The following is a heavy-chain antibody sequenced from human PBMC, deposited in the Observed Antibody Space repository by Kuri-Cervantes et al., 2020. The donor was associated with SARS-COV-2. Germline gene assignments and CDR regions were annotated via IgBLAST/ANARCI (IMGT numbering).Heavy chain of an antibody. CDR2: IYHSGST. CDR3: ARHYLHSVVVVAENAFDI. V-gene: IGHV4-38-2*01. CDR1: GYSISSGYY. J-gene: IGHJ3*02. D-gene: IGHD2-15*01. Sequence: ESLKISCAVSGYSISSGYYWGWIRQPPGKGLEWIGSIYHSGSTYYNPSLKSRVTISVDTSKNQFSLKLSSVTAADTAVYYCARHYLHSVVVVAENAFDIWGQGTMVTVSS.